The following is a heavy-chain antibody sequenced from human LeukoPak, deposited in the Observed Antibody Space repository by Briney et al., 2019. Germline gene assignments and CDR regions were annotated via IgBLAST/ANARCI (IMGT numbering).Heavy chain of an antibody. Sequence: SQTLSLTCAISGDSFSSNSAAWNWIRQSPSRGLEWLGRTYYRSKWYNDYAVSVKSRITINPDTSKNQFSLQLNSVTPEDTAVYYCARGAYGSGSYYNPPQEIDYWGQGTLVTVSS. J-gene: IGHJ4*02. CDR1: GDSFSSNSAA. D-gene: IGHD3-10*01. V-gene: IGHV6-1*01. CDR3: ARGAYGSGSYYNPPQEIDY. CDR2: TYYRSKWYN.